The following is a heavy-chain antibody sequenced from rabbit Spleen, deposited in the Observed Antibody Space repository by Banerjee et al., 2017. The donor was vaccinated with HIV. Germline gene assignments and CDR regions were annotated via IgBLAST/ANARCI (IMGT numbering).Heavy chain of an antibody. CDR3: ARGGGL. CDR2: IDPVFGSA. Sequence: QEQLVESGGGLVQPEGSLTLTCTASGFSFSSSYYMSWVRQAPGKGLEWIGYIDPVFGSAYYASWVNGRFSISRENTQNTVSLQLNSLTAADTATYFCARGGGLWGPGTLVTVS. CDR1: GFSFSSSYY. V-gene: IGHV1S45*01. J-gene: IGHJ4*01.